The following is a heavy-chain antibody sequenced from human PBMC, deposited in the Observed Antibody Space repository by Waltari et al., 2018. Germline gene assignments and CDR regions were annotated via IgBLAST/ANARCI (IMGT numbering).Heavy chain of an antibody. V-gene: IGHV4-39*07. J-gene: IGHJ4*02. CDR1: GGSISSSSYY. CDR2: IYYSGST. CDR3: ARDQGTAMVTPRAPDY. Sequence: QLQLQESGPGLVKPSETLSLTCTVSGGSISSSSYYWGWIRQPPGKGLEWIGSIYYSGSTYDNPSLKSRVTISVDTSKNQFSLKLSSVTAADTAVYYCARDQGTAMVTPRAPDYWGQGTLVTVSS. D-gene: IGHD5-18*01.